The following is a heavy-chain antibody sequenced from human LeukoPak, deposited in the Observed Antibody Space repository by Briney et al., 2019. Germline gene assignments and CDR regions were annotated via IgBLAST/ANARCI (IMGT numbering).Heavy chain of an antibody. CDR1: GGSFSGYY. V-gene: IGHV4-34*01. J-gene: IGHJ5*02. D-gene: IGHD2-21*01. CDR2: INHSGST. Sequence: SETLSLTCVVYGGSFSGYYWSWIRQPPGKGLEWIGEINHSGSTNYNPSLKSRVTISVDTSKNQFSLKLSSVTAADTAVYYCASLYCGGDCRNWFDPWGQGTLVTVSS. CDR3: ASLYCGGDCRNWFDP.